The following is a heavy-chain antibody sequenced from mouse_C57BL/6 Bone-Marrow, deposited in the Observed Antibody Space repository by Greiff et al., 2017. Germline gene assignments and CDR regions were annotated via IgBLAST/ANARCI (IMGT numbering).Heavy chain of an antibody. CDR3: ARGPITTVVSDWYFDV. D-gene: IGHD1-1*01. CDR1: GYTFTSYW. V-gene: IGHV1-50*01. J-gene: IGHJ1*03. Sequence: VKLQQPGAELVKPGASVKLSCKASGYTFTSYWMQWVKQRPGQGLEWIGEIDPSDSYTNYNQKFKGKATLTVDTSSSTAYMQLSSLTSEDSAVYYCARGPITTVVSDWYFDVWGTGTTVTVSS. CDR2: IDPSDSYT.